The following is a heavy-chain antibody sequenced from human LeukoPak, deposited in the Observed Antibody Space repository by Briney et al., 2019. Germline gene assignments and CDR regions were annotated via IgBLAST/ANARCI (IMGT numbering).Heavy chain of an antibody. D-gene: IGHD4-23*01. CDR3: AKKAKTTVVRGSNYYYHYMDV. CDR2: ISGSGGST. V-gene: IGHV3-23*01. Sequence: PGGSLRLTCPASGFTFSSYAWSWVRQPPGKGLEWVAAISGSGGSTYYAGSVNGRFTISRDNSKNKLNLQMNSLRAEDTAVYYCAKKAKTTVVRGSNYYYHYMDVWGKGTTVTVSS. CDR1: GFTFSSYA. J-gene: IGHJ6*03.